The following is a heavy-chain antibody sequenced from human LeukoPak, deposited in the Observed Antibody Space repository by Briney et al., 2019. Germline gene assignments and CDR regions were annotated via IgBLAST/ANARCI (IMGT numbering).Heavy chain of an antibody. J-gene: IGHJ4*02. CDR1: GFSLSGYG. Sequence: GESLKISCAASGFSLSGYGMHWVRQVPGKGLEWVAFIRYDGSTKFYTDSVKGRFAISRDNSKNTLSLQMNSLRTEDTAVYYCAALHTGTFVDYWGQGTLVTVSS. V-gene: IGHV3-30*02. CDR2: IRYDGSTK. D-gene: IGHD4-17*01. CDR3: AALHTGTFVDY.